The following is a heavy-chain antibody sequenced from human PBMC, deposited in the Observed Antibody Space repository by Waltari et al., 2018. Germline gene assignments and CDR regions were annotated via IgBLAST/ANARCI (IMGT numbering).Heavy chain of an antibody. J-gene: IGHJ4*02. V-gene: IGHV1-46*01. CDR2: ITPIGGST. CDR3: ASFKNNKSGSNY. CDR1: GYTFTSYY. D-gene: IGHD3-3*01. Sequence: QVQLVQSGAEVKKPGASVKVSCKASGYTFTSYYMHWVRQAPGQGLEWMGIITPIGGSTSYAQKFQGRVTMTRDTSTSTVYMELSSLRSEDTAVYYCASFKNNKSGSNYWGQGTLVTVSS.